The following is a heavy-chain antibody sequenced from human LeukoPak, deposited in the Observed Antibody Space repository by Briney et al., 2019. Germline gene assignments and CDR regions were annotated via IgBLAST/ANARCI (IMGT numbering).Heavy chain of an antibody. V-gene: IGHV3-23*01. J-gene: IGHJ4*02. D-gene: IGHD6-19*01. CDR3: ARGILAVAGTY. CDR2: ISGSGGST. Sequence: HPGGSLRLSCAASGFTFSSYAMSWVRQAPGKGLEWVSAISGSGGSTYYADSVKGRFTISRDNAKNSLYLQMNSLRAEDTAVYYCARGILAVAGTYWGQGTLVTVSS. CDR1: GFTFSSYA.